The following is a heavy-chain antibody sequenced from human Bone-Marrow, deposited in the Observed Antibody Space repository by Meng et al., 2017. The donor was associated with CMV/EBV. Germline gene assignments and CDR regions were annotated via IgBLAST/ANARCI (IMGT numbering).Heavy chain of an antibody. CDR3: AVVRKAAGLGWSDP. CDR1: GYSVSTYW. Sequence: GYSVSTYWINWVRQKPGRGLEWIGRIDPKDSYTTYSPSFQGHVSISADKSIGIVYLQWSSLKASDTAMYYCAVVRKAAGLGWSDPWGQGTLVTVSS. J-gene: IGHJ5*02. V-gene: IGHV5-10-1*01. D-gene: IGHD6-13*01. CDR2: IDPKDSYT.